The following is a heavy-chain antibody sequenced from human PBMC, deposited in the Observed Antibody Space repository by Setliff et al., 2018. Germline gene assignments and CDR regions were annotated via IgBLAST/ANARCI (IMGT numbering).Heavy chain of an antibody. CDR2: IYYSGST. J-gene: IGHJ4*02. Sequence: SETLSLTCTVSGGSISSSSYYWGWIRQPPGKGLEWIGSIYYSGSTYYNPSLKSRGTISVDTSKNQFSLKLSSVTAADTAVYYCASTPDGDLYYNFWSGYYLTLDYWGQGTLVTVSS. CDR3: ASTPDGDLYYNFWSGYYLTLDY. V-gene: IGHV4-39*07. D-gene: IGHD3-3*01. CDR1: GGSISSSSYY.